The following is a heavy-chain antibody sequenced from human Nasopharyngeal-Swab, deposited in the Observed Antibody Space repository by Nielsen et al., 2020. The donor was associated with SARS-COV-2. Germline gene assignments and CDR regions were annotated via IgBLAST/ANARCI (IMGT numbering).Heavy chain of an antibody. Sequence: WIRQPPGKGLEWIGSIYYSGSTYYNPSLKRRVTISVDTSKNQFSLKLSSVTAADTAVYYCASQGSGSYYLSYYHYGMDVWGQGTTVTVSS. V-gene: IGHV4-39*01. CDR2: IYYSGST. D-gene: IGHD1-26*01. CDR3: ASQGSGSYYLSYYHYGMDV. J-gene: IGHJ6*02.